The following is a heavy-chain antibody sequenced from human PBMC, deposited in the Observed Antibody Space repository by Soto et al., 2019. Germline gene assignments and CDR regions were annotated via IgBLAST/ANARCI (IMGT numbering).Heavy chain of an antibody. J-gene: IGHJ5*02. CDR3: ARGSSWYNWFDP. CDR2: IYHSGST. V-gene: IGHV4-31*03. D-gene: IGHD6-13*01. CDR1: GGSISSGGYY. Sequence: PSETLSLTCTVSGGSISSGGYYWSWIRQHPGKGLEWIGYIYHSGSTYYNPSLKSRVIISVDTSKNQFSLKLNSVTAADTAVYYCARGSSWYNWFDPWGQGTLVTVSS.